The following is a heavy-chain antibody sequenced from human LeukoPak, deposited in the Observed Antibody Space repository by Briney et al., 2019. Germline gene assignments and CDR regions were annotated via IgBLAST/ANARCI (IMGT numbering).Heavy chain of an antibody. J-gene: IGHJ5*02. CDR2: INPNSGGT. CDR1: GYTFTDYY. CDR3: ARGVESAYNWFDL. V-gene: IGHV1-2*02. Sequence: GASVKVSCKASGYTFTDYYMHWVRQAPGQGLEWMGWINPNSGGTNYEQKFQGRVTMTRDTSINTAYMELNRLRSDDTAVYFCARGVESAYNWFDLWGQGTLVTVSS.